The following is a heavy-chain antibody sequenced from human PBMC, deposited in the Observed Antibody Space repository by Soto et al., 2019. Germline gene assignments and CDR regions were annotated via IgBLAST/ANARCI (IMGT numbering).Heavy chain of an antibody. CDR1: GFTFSSCA. J-gene: IGHJ6*02. Sequence: PGGSLRLSCAASGFTFSSCAMNWVRQAPGKGLDWVSAVSGSGDSTYYGDSVKGRFTISRDNSKNTLYLQMNSLRAEDTAVYYCAKSRYSSTWYGMDVWGQGITVTVSS. CDR3: AKSRYSSTWYGMDV. D-gene: IGHD3-9*01. V-gene: IGHV3-23*01. CDR2: VSGSGDST.